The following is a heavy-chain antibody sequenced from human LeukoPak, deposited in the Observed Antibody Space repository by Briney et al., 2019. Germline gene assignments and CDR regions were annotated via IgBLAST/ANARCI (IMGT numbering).Heavy chain of an antibody. V-gene: IGHV3-9*01. CDR2: LSWNGATV. D-gene: IGHD3-10*01. Sequence: QPGGSLRLSCAASGFTFDDYAMHWVRQAPGKGLEWVSGLSWNGATVGYADSVKGRFTISRDNTKNTLYLQMSSLRAGDTAVYYCAKAGHYGSGSYYSDYWGRGTLVTVSP. J-gene: IGHJ4*02. CDR1: GFTFDDYA. CDR3: AKAGHYGSGSYYSDY.